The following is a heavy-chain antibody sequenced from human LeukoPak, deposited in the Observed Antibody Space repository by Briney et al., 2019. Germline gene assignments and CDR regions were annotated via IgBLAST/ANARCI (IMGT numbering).Heavy chain of an antibody. J-gene: IGHJ1*01. CDR2: IYYSGST. D-gene: IGHD3-22*01. Sequence: TSETLSLTCTVSGGSISSYYWSWIRQPPGKGLEWIGYIYYSGSTNYNPSLKSRVTISVDTSKNQFSLKLSSVTAADTAAYYCARAGWGYYDSSFTRAEYFQHWGQGTLVTVSS. V-gene: IGHV4-59*01. CDR3: ARAGWGYYDSSFTRAEYFQH. CDR1: GGSISSYY.